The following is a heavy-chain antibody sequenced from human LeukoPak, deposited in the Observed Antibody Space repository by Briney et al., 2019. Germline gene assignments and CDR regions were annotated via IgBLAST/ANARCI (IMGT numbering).Heavy chain of an antibody. V-gene: IGHV4-39*01. CDR3: ARHLGGLRNLKWFDP. CDR1: GGSISSSSYY. Sequence: SETLSLTCTVSGGSISSSSYYWGWIRQPPGKGLEWIGSIYYSGSTYYNPSLKSRVTISVDTSKNQFSLKLTSVTAADTAMYSCARHLGGLRNLKWFDPWGRGTLVTVSS. J-gene: IGHJ5*02. CDR2: IYYSGST. D-gene: IGHD3-16*01.